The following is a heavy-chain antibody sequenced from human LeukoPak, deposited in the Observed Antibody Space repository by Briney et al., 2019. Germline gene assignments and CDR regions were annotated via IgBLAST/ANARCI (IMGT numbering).Heavy chain of an antibody. CDR2: IYSGGST. V-gene: IGHV3-66*01. CDR3: ARALWFGDLSPFDY. Sequence: GGSLRLSCAASGFTVSSNYMSWVRQAPGKGLEWVSVIYSGGSTYYAGSVKGRFTISRDNSKNTLYLQMNSLRAEDTAVYYCARALWFGDLSPFDYWGQGTLVTVSS. J-gene: IGHJ4*02. D-gene: IGHD3-10*01. CDR1: GFTVSSNY.